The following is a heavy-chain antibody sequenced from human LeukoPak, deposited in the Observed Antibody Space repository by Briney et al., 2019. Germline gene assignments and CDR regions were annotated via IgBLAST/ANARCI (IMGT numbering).Heavy chain of an antibody. D-gene: IGHD3-10*01. V-gene: IGHV3-66*01. CDR3: ARSSLYDSGSRYYYYYMDV. J-gene: IGHJ6*03. Sequence: PGGSLRLSCAASGFSVSTNYMSWVRQAPGKGLEWVSVIFTNGNTKYADSVKGRFTISRDNSKNMLYLQMNSLRAEDTAVYYCARSSLYDSGSRYYYYYMDVWGKGTTVTISS. CDR2: IFTNGNT. CDR1: GFSVSTNY.